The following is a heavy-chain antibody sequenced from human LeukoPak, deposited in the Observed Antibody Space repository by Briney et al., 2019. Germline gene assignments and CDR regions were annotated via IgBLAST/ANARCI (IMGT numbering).Heavy chain of an antibody. D-gene: IGHD4-17*01. J-gene: IGHJ4*02. CDR1: GFTFSSYA. Sequence: GGSLRLSCAASGFTFSSYAMHWVRQAPGKGLEYVSAISSNGGSTYYANSVKGRFTISRDNSENTLYLQMGSLRAEDMAVYYCARVASGGDYRSGGDDYWGQGTLVTVSS. CDR3: ARVASGGDYRSGGDDY. CDR2: ISSNGGST. V-gene: IGHV3-64*01.